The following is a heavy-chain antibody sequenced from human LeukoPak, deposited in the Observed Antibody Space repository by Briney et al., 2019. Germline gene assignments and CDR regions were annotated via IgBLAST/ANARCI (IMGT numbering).Heavy chain of an antibody. J-gene: IGHJ4*02. Sequence: VASVKVPCKASGGTFISYAISWVRQAPGQGLEWMGRIIPIFGSASYARKFQDRVTIITDESTSTVHMELSSLRSEDTAVYYCARGKRESGCDIYHFDYWGQGTLVTVSS. CDR1: GGTFISYA. V-gene: IGHV1-69*05. CDR3: ARGKRESGCDIYHFDY. CDR2: IIPIFGSA. D-gene: IGHD5-12*01.